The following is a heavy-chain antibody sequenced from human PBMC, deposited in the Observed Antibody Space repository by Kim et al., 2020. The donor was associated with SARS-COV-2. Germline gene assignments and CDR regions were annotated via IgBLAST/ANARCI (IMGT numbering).Heavy chain of an antibody. CDR1: GYTFTSYG. V-gene: IGHV1-18*04. D-gene: IGHD2-2*01. J-gene: IGHJ6*02. CDR2: ISAYNGNT. CDR3: ARRGGYCSSTSCYYGSGWPYYYYGMDV. Sequence: ASVKVSCKASGYTFTSYGISWVRQAPGQGLEWMGWISAYNGNTNYAQKLQGRVTMTTDTSTSTAYMELRSLRSDDTAVYYCARRGGYCSSTSCYYGSGWPYYYYGMDVWGQGTTVTVSS.